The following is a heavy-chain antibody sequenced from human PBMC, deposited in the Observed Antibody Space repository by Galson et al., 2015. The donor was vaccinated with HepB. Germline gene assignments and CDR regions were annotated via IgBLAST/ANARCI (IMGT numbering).Heavy chain of an antibody. CDR3: ARGLNYYDSSPRWFDP. CDR1: GLTLSSSA. J-gene: IGHJ5*02. D-gene: IGHD3-22*01. Sequence: SLRLSRAASGLTLSSSALHWVRPAPGKGLEWVAVISYDGSNKYYADSVKGRFTISRDNSKNTLYLHMNSLRAEDTAVYYCARGLNYYDSSPRWFDPWGQGTLVTVSS. CDR2: ISYDGSNK. V-gene: IGHV3-30*04.